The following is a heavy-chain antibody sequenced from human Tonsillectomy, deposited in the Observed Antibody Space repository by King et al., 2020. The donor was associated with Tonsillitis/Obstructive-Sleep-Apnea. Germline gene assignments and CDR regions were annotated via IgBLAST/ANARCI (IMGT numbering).Heavy chain of an antibody. J-gene: IGHJ6*03. D-gene: IGHD3-22*01. CDR2: YSGST. V-gene: IGHV4-59*01. Sequence: VQLQESGPGLVKPSETLSLTCTVSGGSISSYYWSWIRQPPGKGLEWIGYYSGSTNYNPSLKSRVTISVDTSKNQFSLKLNSVTAADTAVYYCARYYDSSGSDFYYYMDVWGKGTTVTVSS. CDR1: GGSISSYY. CDR3: ARYYDSSGSDFYYYMDV.